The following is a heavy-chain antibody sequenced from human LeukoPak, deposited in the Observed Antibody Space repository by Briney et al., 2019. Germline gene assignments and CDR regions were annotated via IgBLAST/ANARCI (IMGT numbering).Heavy chain of an antibody. V-gene: IGHV4-59*08. CDR2: IYDSGIT. CDR1: GGSISSYY. D-gene: IGHD2-2*01. J-gene: IGHJ4*02. Sequence: SETLSLTYTVSGGSISSYYWSWIRQPPRKGLEWIGYIYDSGITNYNAALKSRVTISMDTSKNHFSLKLSSATAADTAVYYCARHSDLPAAMDYWGQGTQVTVSS. CDR3: ARHSDLPAAMDY.